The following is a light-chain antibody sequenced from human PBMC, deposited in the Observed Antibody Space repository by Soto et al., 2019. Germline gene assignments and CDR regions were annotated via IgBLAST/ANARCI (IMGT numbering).Light chain of an antibody. CDR2: RAS. CDR3: QQYSADPYT. J-gene: IGKJ5*01. CDR1: QSISNW. Sequence: DIQMTQSPSTLSASLGDSVTITCRASQSISNWLAWYQQKPGKAPKLLIYRASSLESGVPSRFSGSGSGTEFSLTISSLQPDDLATYYCQQYSADPYTFGQGTRLEIK. V-gene: IGKV1-5*03.